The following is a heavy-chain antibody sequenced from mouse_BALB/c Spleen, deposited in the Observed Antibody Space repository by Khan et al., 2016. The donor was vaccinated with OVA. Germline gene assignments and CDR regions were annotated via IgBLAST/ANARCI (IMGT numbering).Heavy chain of an antibody. D-gene: IGHD2-14*01. CDR1: GFSLSRYN. CDR2: IWGGGGS. Sequence: QVQLQQPGPGLVAPSQSLSITCTVSGFSLSRYNIHWIRQPPGKGLEWLGMIWGGGGSDYNSTLKSRLIIRKDNSKSQVLLKMNSLQTDDTAMYYCVRAYYRYDGYYAMDYWGQGTSVTVSS. V-gene: IGHV2-6-4*01. J-gene: IGHJ4*01. CDR3: VRAYYRYDGYYAMDY.